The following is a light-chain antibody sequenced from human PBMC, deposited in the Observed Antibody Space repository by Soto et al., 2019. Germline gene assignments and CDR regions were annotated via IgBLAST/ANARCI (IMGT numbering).Light chain of an antibody. CDR3: SSYTSSSKGYV. V-gene: IGLV2-14*01. CDR2: DVS. J-gene: IGLJ1*01. Sequence: QSALTQPASVSGSPGQSITISCTGTSSDVGGYNYVSWYQQHPGKAPKLMIYDVSNRPSGVSNRFSGSKSGNTASLTISGLQAEDEADYYCSSYTSSSKGYVFGTGTKVTVL. CDR1: SSDVGGYNY.